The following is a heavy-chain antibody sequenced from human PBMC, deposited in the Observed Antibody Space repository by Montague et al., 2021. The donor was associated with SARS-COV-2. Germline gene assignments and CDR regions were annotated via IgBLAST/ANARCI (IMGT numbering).Heavy chain of an antibody. CDR2: ISTSAYTT. J-gene: IGHJ6*02. CDR3: TRDYRSIVGDGLDI. CDR1: GFTFSNYD. D-gene: IGHD3-16*02. V-gene: IGHV3-48*03. Sequence: SLRLSCAASGFTFSNYDMNWVRQAPGKGPEWISYISTSAYTTPYAGSVKGRFTISRDNGKNSLYLQMNSLRVEDTAVYYCTRDYRSIVGDGLDIWGQGTTVTVSS.